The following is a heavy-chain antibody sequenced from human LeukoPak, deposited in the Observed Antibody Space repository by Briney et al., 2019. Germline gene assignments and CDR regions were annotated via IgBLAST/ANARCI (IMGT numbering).Heavy chain of an antibody. CDR3: ARAPSTVTTGYYFDY. Sequence: ASVKVSCKAFGYTFTSNYMHWVRQAPGQGPEWMGVISPSGGSTTYAQKFQGRVTLTRDMSTSTDYLELSSLRSEDTAVYYCARAPSTVTTGYYFDYWGQGTLVTVSS. J-gene: IGHJ4*02. V-gene: IGHV1-46*01. D-gene: IGHD4-17*01. CDR2: ISPSGGST. CDR1: GYTFTSNY.